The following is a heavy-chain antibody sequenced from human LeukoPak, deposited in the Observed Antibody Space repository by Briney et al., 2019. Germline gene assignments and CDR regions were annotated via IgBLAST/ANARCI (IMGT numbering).Heavy chain of an antibody. D-gene: IGHD1-20*01. J-gene: IGHJ5*02. CDR2: IYTSGST. V-gene: IGHV4-4*09. CDR1: GGSISSYY. CDR3: ARHRFINWNDGFDP. Sequence: SETLSLTCTVSGGSISSYYWSWIRQPPGKGLEWIGYIYTSGSTNYNPSLKSRVTISVDTSKNQFSLKLSSVTAADTAVYYCARHRFINWNDGFDPWAREPWSPSPQ.